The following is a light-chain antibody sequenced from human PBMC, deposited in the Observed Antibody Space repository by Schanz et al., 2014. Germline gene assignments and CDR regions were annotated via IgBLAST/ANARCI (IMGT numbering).Light chain of an antibody. Sequence: QSALTQPPSASGSPGQSVTISCTGTSSDVGGYNFVSWYQQHPGKVPKLMIYEVSKRPSGVPDRFSGSKSGNTASLTVSGLQAEDEADYYCGSYAGSSNWVFGGGTKLTVL. J-gene: IGLJ3*02. CDR3: GSYAGSSNWV. CDR1: SSDVGGYNF. CDR2: EVS. V-gene: IGLV2-8*01.